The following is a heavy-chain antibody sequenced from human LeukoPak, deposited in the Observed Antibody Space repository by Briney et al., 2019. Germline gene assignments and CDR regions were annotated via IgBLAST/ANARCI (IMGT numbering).Heavy chain of an antibody. Sequence: SVKVSCKASGGTFSSYAISWVRQAPGQGLEWMGGIIPIFGTANYAQKFQGRVTITADESTSTAYMELSSLRSEDTAVYYCARPAAAGTWAIDYWGQGTLVTVSS. V-gene: IGHV1-69*13. CDR1: GGTFSSYA. J-gene: IGHJ4*02. CDR2: IIPIFGTA. D-gene: IGHD6-13*01. CDR3: ARPAAAGTWAIDY.